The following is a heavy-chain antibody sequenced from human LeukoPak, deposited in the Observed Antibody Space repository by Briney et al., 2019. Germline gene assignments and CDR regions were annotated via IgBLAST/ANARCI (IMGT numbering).Heavy chain of an antibody. CDR2: ISGSSNDK. D-gene: IGHD5-12*01. CDR1: GFTFSRYS. CDR3: VRAEGSSGSSEYFQH. V-gene: IGHV3-21*01. Sequence: GGSLRLSCLASGFTFSRYSMKWARQAPGKGLEWVSSISGSSNDKHYIDSVNGRSTISRDNAKNSLFLQMNSLRAEDTAVYYCVRAEGSSGSSEYFQHWGQGTLVTVSS. J-gene: IGHJ1*01.